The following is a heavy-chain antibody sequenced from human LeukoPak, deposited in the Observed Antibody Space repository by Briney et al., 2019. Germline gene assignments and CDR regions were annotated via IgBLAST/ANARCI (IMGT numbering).Heavy chain of an antibody. CDR1: GYTFTSYG. D-gene: IGHD2-15*01. CDR3: AAQVSYCSGGSCYLVDY. V-gene: IGHV1-18*01. J-gene: IGHJ4*02. Sequence: ASVTVSCKASGYTFTSYGISWVRQAPGQGLEWMGWISAYNGNTNYAQKLQGRVTMTTDTSTSTAYMELRSLRSDDTAVYYCAAQVSYCSGGSCYLVDYWGQGTLVTVSS. CDR2: ISAYNGNT.